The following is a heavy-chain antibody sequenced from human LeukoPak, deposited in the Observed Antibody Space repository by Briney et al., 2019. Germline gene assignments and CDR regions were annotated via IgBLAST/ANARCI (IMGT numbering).Heavy chain of an antibody. CDR3: ARDSHFWSGRFDP. V-gene: IGHV4-61*02. D-gene: IGHD3-3*02. CDR1: GDSVSSGSYY. J-gene: IGHJ5*02. CDR2: IYTSGST. Sequence: PSQTLSLTCTVSGDSVSSGSYYWSWIRKPAGKGLEWIGRIYTSGSTNYNSSLKSRVTISMDTSKNQFSLKLSSVTATDTAIYYCARDSHFWSGRFDPWGQGTLVTVSS.